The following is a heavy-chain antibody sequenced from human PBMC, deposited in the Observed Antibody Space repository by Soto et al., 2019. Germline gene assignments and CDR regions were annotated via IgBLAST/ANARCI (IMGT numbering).Heavy chain of an antibody. V-gene: IGHV1-69*13. D-gene: IGHD6-25*01. Sequence: GASVKVSCKASGGTFSNHAINWVRQAPGQGLEWMGGIIPIFGTANYAQKFQGRVTITADESTSTAYMELSSLRSEDTAVYYCARGSAEYYFDYWGQGTLVTVSS. CDR2: IIPIFGTA. CDR3: ARGSAEYYFDY. J-gene: IGHJ4*02. CDR1: GGTFSNHA.